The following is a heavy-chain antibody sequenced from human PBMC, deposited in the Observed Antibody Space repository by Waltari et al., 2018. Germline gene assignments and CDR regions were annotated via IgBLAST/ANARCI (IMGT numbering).Heavy chain of an antibody. J-gene: IGHJ4*02. V-gene: IGHV3-7*01. Sequence: EVQLVESGGGLVQPGGSLRLSCAASGFTFRSKWMTWVRQAPGKGLEEVANINQDGSKKDYVDSVKGRFTISRDNAKNSLYLQMNSLRAEDTAVYYCAGDKYWGQGTLVTVSS. CDR3: AGDKY. CDR2: INQDGSKK. CDR1: GFTFRSKW.